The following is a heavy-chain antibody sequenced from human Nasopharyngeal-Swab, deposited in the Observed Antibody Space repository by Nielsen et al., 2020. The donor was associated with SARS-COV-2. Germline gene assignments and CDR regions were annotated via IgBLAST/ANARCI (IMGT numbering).Heavy chain of an antibody. J-gene: IGHJ4*02. CDR1: GGSISSYY. CDR2: LYYSGST. Sequence: SETLSLTCTVSGGSISSYYWSWIRQPPGKGLEWIGYLYYSGSTNYNPSLKSRVTISVDTSKNQFSLKLSSVAAADTAVYYCASMTYYDILTGYYTFDYWGQGTLVTVSS. CDR3: ASMTYYDILTGYYTFDY. D-gene: IGHD3-9*01. V-gene: IGHV4-59*13.